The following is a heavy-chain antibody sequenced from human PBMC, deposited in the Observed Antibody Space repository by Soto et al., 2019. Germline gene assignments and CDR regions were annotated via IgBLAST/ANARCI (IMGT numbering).Heavy chain of an antibody. CDR1: GYTFTSYG. CDR3: ASYHLNYYYYGMDV. J-gene: IGHJ6*02. V-gene: IGHV1-18*01. Sequence: ASVKVSCKASGYTFTSYGISWVRQAPGQGLEWMGWISAYNGNTNYAQKLQGRVTMTTDTSTSTAYMELRSLRSDDTAVYYCASYHLNYYYYGMDVWGQGTTVTV. CDR2: ISAYNGNT.